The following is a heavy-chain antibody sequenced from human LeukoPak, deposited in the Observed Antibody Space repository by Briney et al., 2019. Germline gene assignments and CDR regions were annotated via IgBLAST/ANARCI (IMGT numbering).Heavy chain of an antibody. Sequence: SETLSLTCAVYGGSFSGYYWSWIRQPPGKGLEWIGEINHSGSTNYNPSLKSRVTISVDTSKNQFSLKLSSVTAADTAVYYCPRQVISNNWFDLWGQGTLVTVSS. J-gene: IGHJ5*02. CDR2: INHSGST. V-gene: IGHV4-34*01. CDR3: PRQVISNNWFDL. D-gene: IGHD3-10*01. CDR1: GGSFSGYY.